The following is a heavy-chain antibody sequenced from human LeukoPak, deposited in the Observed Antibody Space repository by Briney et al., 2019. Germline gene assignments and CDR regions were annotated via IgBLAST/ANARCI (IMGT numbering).Heavy chain of an antibody. Sequence: GGSLRLSCAASGFTFSSYEMNWVRQAPGKGLEWVSYISSSGSTIYYADSVKGRFTISRDNAKNSLYLQMNSLRAEDTAVYYCARRFPLWVGATFGMDVWGKGTTVTISS. J-gene: IGHJ6*04. V-gene: IGHV3-48*03. CDR1: GFTFSSYE. D-gene: IGHD1-26*01. CDR2: ISSSGSTI. CDR3: ARRFPLWVGATFGMDV.